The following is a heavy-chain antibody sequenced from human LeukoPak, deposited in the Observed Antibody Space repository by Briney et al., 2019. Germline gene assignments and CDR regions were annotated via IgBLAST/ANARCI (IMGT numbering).Heavy chain of an antibody. CDR1: GFTFSSYA. Sequence: GGSLRLSCAASGFTFSSYAMSWVRQAPGKGLEWVSAISGSGGSTYYADSVKGRFTISRDNSKNTLYLQMNSLRAEDTAVYYCAKDALRYYYDSSGYQDYWGQGTLVTVSS. CDR3: AKDALRYYYDSSGYQDY. J-gene: IGHJ4*02. CDR2: ISGSGGST. V-gene: IGHV3-23*01. D-gene: IGHD3-22*01.